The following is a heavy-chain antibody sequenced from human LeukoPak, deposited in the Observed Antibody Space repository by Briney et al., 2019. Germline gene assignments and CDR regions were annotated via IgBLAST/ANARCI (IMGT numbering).Heavy chain of an antibody. CDR3: ASTRSGLYCSGGSCTPDAFDI. J-gene: IGHJ3*02. CDR2: ISAYNGNT. D-gene: IGHD2-15*01. V-gene: IGHV1-18*01. CDR1: GYTFTSYG. Sequence: ASVKVSCKASGYTFTSYGISWVRQAPGQGLEWMGWISAYNGNTNYAQKLQGRVTMTTDTSTSTAYMELRSLRSDDTAVYYCASTRSGLYCSGGSCTPDAFDIWGQGTMVTVSS.